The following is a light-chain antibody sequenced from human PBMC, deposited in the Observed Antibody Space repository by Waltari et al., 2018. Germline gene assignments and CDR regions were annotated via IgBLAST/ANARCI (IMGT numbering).Light chain of an antibody. J-gene: IGKJ1*01. CDR3: QQRGNWPWT. Sequence: EIVLTQSPATLSLSPGDRATLSCRASQSVDSYLAWYQQKPGQAPRLLIYDASNRATGIPARFSGSGSGTDFTLTINSLDPEDFAVYYCQQRGNWPWTFGQGTKVEIK. V-gene: IGKV3-11*01. CDR1: QSVDSY. CDR2: DAS.